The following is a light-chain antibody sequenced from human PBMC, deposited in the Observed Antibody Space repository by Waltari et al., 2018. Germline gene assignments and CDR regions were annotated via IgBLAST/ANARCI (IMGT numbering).Light chain of an antibody. CDR3: QQRET. J-gene: IGKJ1*01. V-gene: IGKV3-11*01. CDR2: DAF. CDR1: QSVSSY. Sequence: EIVLTQSPATLSLSPGERATLSCRASQSVSSYLAWYQQKPGQAPRLLIYDAFNRATGIPARFSGSGSGADFTLTISSLEPEDFAVYYCQQRETFGQGTKVEI.